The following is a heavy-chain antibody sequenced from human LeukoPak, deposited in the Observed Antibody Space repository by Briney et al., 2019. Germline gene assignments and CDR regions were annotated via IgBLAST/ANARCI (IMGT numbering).Heavy chain of an antibody. CDR3: TTDGSVVVPAAMTGGFDS. D-gene: IGHD2-2*01. Sequence: GGSLRLSCAASGFTFSNAWMSWVPQAPGKGLEWVGRIKSKTDGGTTDYAAPVKGRFTISRDDSKNTLYLQMNSLKTEVTAVYYFTTDGSVVVPAAMTGGFDSWGQGSLVTVSS. V-gene: IGHV3-15*01. J-gene: IGHJ5*01. CDR2: IKSKTDGGTT. CDR1: GFTFSNAW.